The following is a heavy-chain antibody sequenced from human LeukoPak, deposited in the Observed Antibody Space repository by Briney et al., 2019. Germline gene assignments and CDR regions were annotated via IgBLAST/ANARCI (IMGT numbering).Heavy chain of an antibody. D-gene: IGHD3-22*01. CDR2: INHSGST. V-gene: IGHV4-39*07. CDR1: GGSISGSSYY. Sequence: SETLSLTCTVSGGSISGSSYYWGWIRQPPGKGLEWIGEINHSGSTNYNPSLKSRVTISVDTSKNQFSLKLSPVTAADTAVYYCARSHYYDSSGSHNNWFDPWGQGTLVTVSS. CDR3: ARSHYYDSSGSHNNWFDP. J-gene: IGHJ5*02.